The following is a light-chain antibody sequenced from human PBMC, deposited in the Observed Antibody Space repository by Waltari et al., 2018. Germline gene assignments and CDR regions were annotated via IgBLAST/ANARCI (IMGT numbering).Light chain of an antibody. V-gene: IGLV3-25*03. CDR2: TDS. CDR3: QSAHSNGSDVV. CDR1: ALSKQF. Sequence: SYELTQPPSVSVSPGQTARITCSGDALSKQFGYWYQQKSGRAPVLMIYTDSGRPSGIPEGFSGSSAGTTVTLTISAVQPEDEADYYCQSAHSNGSDVVFGGGTKLTVL. J-gene: IGLJ2*01.